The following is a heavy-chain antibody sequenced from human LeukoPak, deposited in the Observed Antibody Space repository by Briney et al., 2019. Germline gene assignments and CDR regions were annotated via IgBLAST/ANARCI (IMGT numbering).Heavy chain of an antibody. J-gene: IGHJ5*02. CDR3: AREGHCSSTSCYAGRIYNWFDP. CDR2: IIPIFGTA. V-gene: IGHV1-69*05. Sequence: SVKVSCKASGGTFSSYAISWVRQATGQGLEWMGGIIPIFGTANYAQKFQGRVTITTDESTSTAYMELSSLRSEDTAVYYCAREGHCSSTSCYAGRIYNWFDPWGQGTLVTVSS. CDR1: GGTFSSYA. D-gene: IGHD2-2*01.